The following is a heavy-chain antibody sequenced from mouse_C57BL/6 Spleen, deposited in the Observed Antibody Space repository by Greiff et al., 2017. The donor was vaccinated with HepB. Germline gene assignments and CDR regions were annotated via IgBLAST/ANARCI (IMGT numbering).Heavy chain of an antibody. CDR2: IRSKSNNYAT. CDR1: GFSFNTYA. CDR3: VRDSRYDGFTGFAY. J-gene: IGHJ3*01. V-gene: IGHV10-1*01. D-gene: IGHD2-3*01. Sequence: EVQLQESGGGLVQPKGSLKLSCAASGFSFNTYAMNWVRQAPGKGLEWVARIRSKSNNYATYYADSVKDRFTISRDDSESMLYLQMNNLKTEDTAMYYCVRDSRYDGFTGFAYWGQGTLVTVSA.